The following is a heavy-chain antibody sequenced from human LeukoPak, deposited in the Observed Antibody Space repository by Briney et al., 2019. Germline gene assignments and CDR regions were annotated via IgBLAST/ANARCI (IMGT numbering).Heavy chain of an antibody. V-gene: IGHV4-59*11. CDR3: ARGPGLVTTFYFDY. CDR1: GGSISSHY. CDR2: LYYSGST. Sequence: PSETLSLTCTVSGGSISSHYWSWIRQSPGKGLEWIGYLYYSGSTKYNPSLKSRVTTSVDTSKNQFSLKLSSVTAADTAVYYCARGPGLVTTFYFDYWGQGTLVTVSS. D-gene: IGHD4-17*01. J-gene: IGHJ4*02.